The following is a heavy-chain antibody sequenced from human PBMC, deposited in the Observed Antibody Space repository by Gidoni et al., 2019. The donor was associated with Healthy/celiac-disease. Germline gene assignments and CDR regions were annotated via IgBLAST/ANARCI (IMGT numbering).Heavy chain of an antibody. CDR3: NTETVVVVASAVDY. CDR2: IKSKTEGRTT. CDR1: GFTFSNAW. D-gene: IGHD2-15*01. J-gene: IGHJ4*02. V-gene: IGHV3-15*01. Sequence: EVQLVESGGGLVKPGGSLRLSCAASGFTFSNAWMSWVRQAPGKGLEWVGLIKSKTEGRTTDDAEPVKGRLTSSRDDSKNTLNLQMNSLKTEDTAVYYCNTETVVVVASAVDYWGQGTLVTVSS.